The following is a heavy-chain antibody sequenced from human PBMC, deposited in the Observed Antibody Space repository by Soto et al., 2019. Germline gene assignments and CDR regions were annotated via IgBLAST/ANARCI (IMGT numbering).Heavy chain of an antibody. V-gene: IGHV3-33*08. CDR2: IGYDGSNK. CDR1: GFTVSSKY. Sequence: PGGSLRLSCAASGFTVSSKYMNWVRQAPGKGLEWVAVIGYDGSNKYYADSVKGRFTISRDNSKNTLYLQMNSLRAEDTAVYYCARDLGSSSSPNWYFDLWGRGTLVT. D-gene: IGHD6-6*01. J-gene: IGHJ2*01. CDR3: ARDLGSSSSPNWYFDL.